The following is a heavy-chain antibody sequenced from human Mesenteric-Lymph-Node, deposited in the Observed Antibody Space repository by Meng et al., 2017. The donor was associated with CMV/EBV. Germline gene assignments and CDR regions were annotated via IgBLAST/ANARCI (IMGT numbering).Heavy chain of an antibody. V-gene: IGHV3-30*02. CDR2: IRYDGSNK. D-gene: IGHD3-22*01. Sequence: GESLKISCAASGFTFSSHGMHWVRQAPGKGLEWVAFIRYDGSNKYYADSVKGRFTISRDNSKNTLYLQMNSLRAEDTAVYYCAKGLYYDSSGYLDYWGQGTLVTVSS. CDR3: AKGLYYDSSGYLDY. CDR1: GFTFSSHG. J-gene: IGHJ4*02.